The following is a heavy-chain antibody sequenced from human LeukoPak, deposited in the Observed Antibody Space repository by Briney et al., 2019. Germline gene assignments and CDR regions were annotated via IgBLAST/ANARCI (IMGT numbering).Heavy chain of an antibody. CDR3: AIGSRGYRPY. D-gene: IGHD5-12*01. CDR2: INHSGST. Sequence: PSETLSLTCAVYGGSFSGYYWSWIRQPPGKGLEWIGEINHSGSTNYNPSLKSRVTISVDTSKNQFSLKLSSVTAADTAVYYCAIGSRGYRPYWGQGTLVTVSS. CDR1: GGSFSGYY. V-gene: IGHV4-34*01. J-gene: IGHJ4*02.